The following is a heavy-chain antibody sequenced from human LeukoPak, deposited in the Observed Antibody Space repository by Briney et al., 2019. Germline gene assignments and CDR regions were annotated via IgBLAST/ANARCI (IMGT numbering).Heavy chain of an antibody. CDR1: GYTFTSYY. Sequence: GASVKVSCKASGYTFTSYYMHWVRQAPGQGLEWIGIINPSGGSTSYAQKFQGRVTMTRDTSTSTVYMELSSLRSEDTAVYYCARGTVLLWFGELVPSAFDYWGQGTLVTVSS. J-gene: IGHJ4*02. CDR2: INPSGGST. D-gene: IGHD3-10*01. V-gene: IGHV1-46*01. CDR3: ARGTVLLWFGELVPSAFDY.